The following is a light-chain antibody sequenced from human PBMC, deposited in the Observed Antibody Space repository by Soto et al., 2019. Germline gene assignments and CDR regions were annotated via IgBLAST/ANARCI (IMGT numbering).Light chain of an antibody. CDR2: DAS. CDR3: QQYDSYSPRT. Sequence: DIQMTQSPSTLSASVGDRVTIICRASQNINSWVAWYQQKPGKAPKALIYDASSLESGVPSRFSGSGSGTYFTLTITSLQPDDFATHYCQQYDSYSPRTFGQGTKVEIK. CDR1: QNINSW. V-gene: IGKV1-5*02. J-gene: IGKJ1*01.